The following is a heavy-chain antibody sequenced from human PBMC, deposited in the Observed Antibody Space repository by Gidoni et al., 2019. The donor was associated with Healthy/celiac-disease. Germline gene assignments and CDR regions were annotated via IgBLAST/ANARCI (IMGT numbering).Heavy chain of an antibody. CDR2: IYPGDSDT. D-gene: IGHD3-22*01. Sequence: EVQLVQSGAVVKKPGESLKISCKGSGYSFTSYWIGWVRQMPVKGLGWMGIIYPGDSDTRYSPSFQGQVTISADKSISTAYLQWSSLKASDTAMYYCARHVHDSSGLYYFDYWGQGTLVTVSS. CDR1: GYSFTSYW. CDR3: ARHVHDSSGLYYFDY. J-gene: IGHJ4*02. V-gene: IGHV5-51*01.